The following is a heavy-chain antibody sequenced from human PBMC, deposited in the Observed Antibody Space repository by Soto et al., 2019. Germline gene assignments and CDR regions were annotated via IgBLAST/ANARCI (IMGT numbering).Heavy chain of an antibody. D-gene: IGHD5-12*01. CDR2: IYWDDEK. CDR1: GFSLSTTRVG. V-gene: IGHV2-5*02. CDR3: AHTLVASLGYYFDY. Sequence: QITLKESGPTLVKPTQTLTLTCTFSGFSLSTTRVGVGWIRQPPGKALEWLALIYWDDEKRYSPFLKSRLTSTKDTCKNQVVLTMTNMDPMDTATYFCAHTLVASLGYYFDYWGQGTLVTVSS. J-gene: IGHJ4*02.